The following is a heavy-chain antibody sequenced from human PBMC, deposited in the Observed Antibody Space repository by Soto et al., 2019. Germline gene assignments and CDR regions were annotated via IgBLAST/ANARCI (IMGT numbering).Heavy chain of an antibody. CDR3: ARGDYVWGSYRPAPNFDY. Sequence: ASVKVSCKASGYTFTSYGISWVRQAPGQGLEWMGWISAYNGNTNYAQKLQGRVTMTTDTSTSTAYTELRSLRSDDTAVYYCARGDYVWGSYRPAPNFDYWGQGTLVTVSS. J-gene: IGHJ4*02. D-gene: IGHD3-16*02. V-gene: IGHV1-18*01. CDR2: ISAYNGNT. CDR1: GYTFTSYG.